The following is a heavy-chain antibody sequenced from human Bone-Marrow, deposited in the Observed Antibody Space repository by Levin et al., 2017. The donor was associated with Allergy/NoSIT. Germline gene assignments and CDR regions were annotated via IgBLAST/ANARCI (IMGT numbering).Heavy chain of an antibody. CDR1: GYTFTDYY. J-gene: IGHJ4*02. CDR2: INPNTGGT. CDR3: ARGDSAGWYVY. Sequence: GGSLRLSCKASGYTFTDYYMHWVRQAPGQGLEWMGWINPNTGGTIYEQKFQGRVTMTRDTSISTAYMELSRLGSDDTALYYCARGDSAGWYVYWGQGSLVTVSS. D-gene: IGHD6-19*01. V-gene: IGHV1-2*02.